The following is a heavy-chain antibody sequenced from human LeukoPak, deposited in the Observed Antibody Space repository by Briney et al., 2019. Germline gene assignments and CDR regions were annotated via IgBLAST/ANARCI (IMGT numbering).Heavy chain of an antibody. CDR3: AKIGVIGLWYFDY. Sequence: PGGSLILSCAASGFTFSSHGMSWVRQTPERGLEWVSSISASGGEKFYADSVRGRFTISRDNSKNTLYLQMYSLRPEDTAIYYCAKIGVIGLWYFDYWGQGSLVTVSS. J-gene: IGHJ4*02. D-gene: IGHD2-21*01. CDR1: GFTFSSHG. V-gene: IGHV3-23*01. CDR2: ISASGGEK.